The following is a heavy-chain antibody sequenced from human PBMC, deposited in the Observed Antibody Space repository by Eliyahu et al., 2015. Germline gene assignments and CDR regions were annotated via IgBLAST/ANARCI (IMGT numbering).Heavy chain of an antibody. J-gene: IGHJ2*01. Sequence: QLQLQESGPGLVKPSETLSLTCTVXXGSISXSSYXWGWIRQPPGKGLEWIGSIYYSGSTYYNPSLKSRVTISVDTSKNQFSLKLSSVTAADTAVYYCARQADSSGYYYWYFDLWGRGTLVTVSS. CDR2: IYYSGST. D-gene: IGHD3-22*01. CDR1: XGSISXSSYX. CDR3: ARQADSSGYYYWYFDL. V-gene: IGHV4-39*01.